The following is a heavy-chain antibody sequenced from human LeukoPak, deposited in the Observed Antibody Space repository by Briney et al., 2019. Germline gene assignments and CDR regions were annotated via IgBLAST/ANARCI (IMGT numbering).Heavy chain of an antibody. CDR1: GFAFSLYP. J-gene: IGHJ4*02. Sequence: GGSLRLSCTASGFAFSLYPMSWVRQAPGKGLEWVSVISNSGDTTYYADSVKGRFTISRDNSKNTLYLQMNSLRAEDTALYYCAKNRLAARPTDSWGQGTLVTVSS. CDR2: ISNSGDTT. D-gene: IGHD6-6*01. CDR3: AKNRLAARPTDS. V-gene: IGHV3-23*01.